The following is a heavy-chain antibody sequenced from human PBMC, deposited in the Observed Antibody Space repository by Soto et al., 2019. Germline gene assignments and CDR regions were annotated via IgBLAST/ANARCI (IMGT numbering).Heavy chain of an antibody. V-gene: IGHV1-46*01. J-gene: IGHJ6*02. Sequence: ASVKVSCKASGYTFTSYYMRWVRQAPGQGLEWMGIINPSGGSTSYAQKFQGRVTMTRDTSTSTVYMELSSLRSEGTAVYYCASPLSHYYYYGMDVWGQGTTVTVSS. CDR3: ASPLSHYYYYGMDV. CDR1: GYTFTSYY. CDR2: INPSGGST.